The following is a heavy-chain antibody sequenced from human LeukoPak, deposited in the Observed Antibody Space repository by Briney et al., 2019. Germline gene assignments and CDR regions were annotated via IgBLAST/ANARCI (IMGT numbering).Heavy chain of an antibody. D-gene: IGHD6-6*01. CDR1: GFTVSSNY. CDR3: ARDPPSQGWFDP. V-gene: IGHV3-66*01. Sequence: GGSLRPSCAASGFTVSSNYMSWVRQAPGKGLEWVSVIYSGGSTYYADSVKGRFTISRDNSKNTLYLQMSSLRAEDTAVYYCARDPPSQGWFDPWGQGTLVTVSS. CDR2: IYSGGST. J-gene: IGHJ5*02.